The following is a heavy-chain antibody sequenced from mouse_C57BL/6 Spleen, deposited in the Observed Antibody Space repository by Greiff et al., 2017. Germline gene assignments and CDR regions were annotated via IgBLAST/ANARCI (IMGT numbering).Heavy chain of an antibody. CDR2: IDPSDSET. J-gene: IGHJ1*03. CDR3: ARGYGNFYWYFDV. V-gene: IGHV1-52*01. Sequence: QVQLQQPGAELVRPGSSVKLSCKASGYTFTSYWMHWVKQRPIQGLEWIGNIDPSDSETHYNQKFKDKATLTVDKSSSTAYMQLSSLTSEDSAVYYWARGYGNFYWYFDVWGTGTTVTVSS. CDR1: GYTFTSYW. D-gene: IGHD2-1*01.